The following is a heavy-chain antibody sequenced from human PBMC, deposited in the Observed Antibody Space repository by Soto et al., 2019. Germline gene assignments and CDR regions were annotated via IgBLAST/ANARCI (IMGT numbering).Heavy chain of an antibody. CDR2: ISSSSSTI. J-gene: IGHJ6*02. D-gene: IGHD6-13*01. Sequence: GGSLRLSCAASGFTFSSYSMNWVRQAPGKGLEWVSYISSSSSTIYYADSVKGRFTISRDNAKNSLYLQMNSLRAEDTAVYYCARDQDSSRWYTHYYYGMDVWGQGTTVTVSS. CDR3: ARDQDSSRWYTHYYYGMDV. V-gene: IGHV3-48*01. CDR1: GFTFSSYS.